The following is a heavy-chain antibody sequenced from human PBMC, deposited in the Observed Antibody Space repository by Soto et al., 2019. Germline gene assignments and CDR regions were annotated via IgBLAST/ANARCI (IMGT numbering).Heavy chain of an antibody. CDR1: GFTFSAYG. CDR2: ILHDGSYK. V-gene: IGHV3-30*18. CDR3: AKGDYNTFLDY. J-gene: IGHJ4*02. D-gene: IGHD4-17*01. Sequence: QVQLVESGGGVVQPGRSLRLSCAASGFTFSAYGMHWVRQAPGKGLEWVAVILHDGSYKYYGDSVKGRFTISRDNSKNTLYLRMNSVRGDDTAGYYCAKGDYNTFLDYWGQGTLVSVSS.